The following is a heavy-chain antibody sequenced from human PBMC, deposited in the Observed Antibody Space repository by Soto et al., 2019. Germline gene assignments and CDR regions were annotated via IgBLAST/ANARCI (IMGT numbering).Heavy chain of an antibody. J-gene: IGHJ4*02. CDR2: IYYSGST. CDR3: ARNYYNSEVYGY. CDR1: GGSISSSSYY. V-gene: IGHV4-39*07. D-gene: IGHD3-22*01. Sequence: PSETLSLTCTVSGGSISSSSYYWGWIRQPPGKGLEWIGSIYYSGSTYYNPSLKSRVTISVDTSKNQFSLKLSSVTAADTAVYYCARNYYNSEVYGYWGQGTLVTVSS.